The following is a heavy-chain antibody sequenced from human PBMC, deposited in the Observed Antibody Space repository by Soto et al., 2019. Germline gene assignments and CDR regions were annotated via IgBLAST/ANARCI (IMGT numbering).Heavy chain of an antibody. Sequence: EVQLVESGGGLVQPGGSLRLSCAASGFTFSSYSMNWVRQAPGKGLEWVSYISSSSSTIYYADSVKGRFTISRENAKNSLYLQMNSLRDEDTAVYYCARDRAGQYYGSGSYYKGHDAFDIWGQGTIVTVSS. CDR3: ARDRAGQYYGSGSYYKGHDAFDI. D-gene: IGHD3-10*01. V-gene: IGHV3-48*02. J-gene: IGHJ3*02. CDR1: GFTFSSYS. CDR2: ISSSSSTI.